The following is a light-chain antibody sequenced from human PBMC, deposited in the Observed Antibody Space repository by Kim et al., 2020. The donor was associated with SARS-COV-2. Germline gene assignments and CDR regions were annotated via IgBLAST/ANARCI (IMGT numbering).Light chain of an antibody. Sequence: GQRVTISGSGSSSNIGINVVNWYQQLPGSAPKLLIYDSNQRPSGVPDRFSGSKSGTSASLAISGLQSEDEADYFCATWDDSLTGFVLGTGTKVTVL. V-gene: IGLV1-44*01. CDR3: ATWDDSLTGFV. J-gene: IGLJ1*01. CDR2: DSN. CDR1: SSNIGINV.